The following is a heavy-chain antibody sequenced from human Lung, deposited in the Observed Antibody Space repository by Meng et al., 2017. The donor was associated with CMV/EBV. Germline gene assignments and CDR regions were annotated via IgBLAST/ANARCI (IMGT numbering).Heavy chain of an antibody. V-gene: IGHV2-5*01. D-gene: IGHD1-14*01. Sequence: XPTLVKPTQTLTLTCTFSGFSLSTSGVGVGWIRQPPGKALEWLALIYWNDDKRYSPSLKSRLTITKDTSKNQVVLTMTNMDPVDTATYYCAHSRNLNTLIYWGQGTRVTGSS. J-gene: IGHJ4*02. CDR1: GFSLSTSGVG. CDR2: IYWNDDK. CDR3: AHSRNLNTLIY.